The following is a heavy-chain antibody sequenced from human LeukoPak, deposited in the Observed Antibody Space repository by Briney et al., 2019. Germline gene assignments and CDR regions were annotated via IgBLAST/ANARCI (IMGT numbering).Heavy chain of an antibody. J-gene: IGHJ4*02. D-gene: IGHD6-19*01. CDR1: GGSISSSSYY. V-gene: IGHV4-39*01. CDR3: ARLYSSGTIDY. CDR2: IYYSGST. Sequence: SETLSLTCTVSGGSISSSSYYWGWIRQPPGKGLEWIGSIYYSGSTYYNPSLKSRVTISVDTSKNQFSLKLSSVTAADTAVYYCARLYSSGTIDYWGQGTLVTVSS.